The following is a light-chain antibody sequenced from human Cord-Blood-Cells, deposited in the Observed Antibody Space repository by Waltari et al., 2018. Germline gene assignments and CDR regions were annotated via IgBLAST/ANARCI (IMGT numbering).Light chain of an antibody. CDR3: QKYNSAPLT. CDR2: AAS. J-gene: IGKJ4*01. V-gene: IGKV1-27*01. CDR1: QGISNY. Sequence: DIQMTQSPSSLSASVGDRVTITCRARQGISNYLASYQQKPGKVPKLLIYAASTLNSGVPSRFSGSGSVTDFTLTISSLQPEDVATYYCQKYNSAPLTFGGGTKVEIK.